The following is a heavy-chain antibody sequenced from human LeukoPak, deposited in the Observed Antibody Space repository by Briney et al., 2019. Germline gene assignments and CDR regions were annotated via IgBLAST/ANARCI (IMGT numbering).Heavy chain of an antibody. CDR1: GFTFSSYS. V-gene: IGHV3-21*01. J-gene: IGHJ3*02. CDR3: ARIAVAYDAFDI. D-gene: IGHD6-19*01. CDR2: ISSSSSYI. Sequence: GGSLRLSCAASGFTFSSYSMNWVRQAPGKGLEWVSSISSSSSYIYYADSVKGRFTISRDNAKNSLYLQMNSLRAEDTAVYYYARIAVAYDAFDIWGQGTMVTVSS.